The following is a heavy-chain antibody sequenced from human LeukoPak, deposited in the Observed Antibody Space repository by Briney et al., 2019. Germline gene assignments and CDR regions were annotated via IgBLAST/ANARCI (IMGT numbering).Heavy chain of an antibody. J-gene: IGHJ3*02. CDR2: IYHSGST. V-gene: IGHV4-4*02. CDR1: GGSISSSNW. CDR3: ARDSPSSRYSSSRNAFDI. D-gene: IGHD6-13*01. Sequence: SETLSLTCAVSGGSISSSNWWSWVRQPPGKGLEWIGEIYHSGSTNYNPSLKSRVTISVDKSKNQFSLKLSSVTAADTAVYYCARDSPSSRYSSSRNAFDIWGQGTMVTVSS.